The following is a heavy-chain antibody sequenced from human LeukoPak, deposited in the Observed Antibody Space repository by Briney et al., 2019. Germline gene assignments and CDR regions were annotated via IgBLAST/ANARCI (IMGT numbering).Heavy chain of an antibody. J-gene: IGHJ3*02. CDR2: IRGSGDST. Sequence: GGSLRLSYAASGLTFSSYGMSWVRQGPGKGLEWVSAIRGSGDSTYYVDSVKGRFTISRDHSKNTVYLQMNSLGADDTAVYYCAKDRRSGPPDAFDMWGQGTMVTVSS. D-gene: IGHD3-10*01. V-gene: IGHV3-23*01. CDR1: GLTFSSYG. CDR3: AKDRRSGPPDAFDM.